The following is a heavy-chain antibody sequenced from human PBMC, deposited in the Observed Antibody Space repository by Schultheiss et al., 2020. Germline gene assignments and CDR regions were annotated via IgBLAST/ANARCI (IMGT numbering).Heavy chain of an antibody. Sequence: SETLSLTCAVYGGSFSGYYWSWIRQPPGKGLEWIGEINHSGSTNYNPSLKSRVTISVDTSKNQFSLKLSSVTAADTAVYYCARVEEREVRGNWFDPWGQGTLVNVYS. D-gene: IGHD3-10*01. V-gene: IGHV4-34*01. CDR1: GGSFSGYY. CDR3: ARVEEREVRGNWFDP. CDR2: INHSGST. J-gene: IGHJ5*02.